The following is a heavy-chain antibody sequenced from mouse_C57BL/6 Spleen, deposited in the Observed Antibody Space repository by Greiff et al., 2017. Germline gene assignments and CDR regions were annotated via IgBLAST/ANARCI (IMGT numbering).Heavy chain of an antibody. V-gene: IGHV1-55*01. CDR3: ARGPYEYDVTSWFAY. Sequence: VQLQQPGAELVTPGASVKMSCKASGYTFTSYWITWVKQRPGQGLEWLGDIYPGSGSTNYNEQFQSKATLTVDTSSSTAYMQLSSLTSEDSAVYDCARGPYEYDVTSWFAYWGQGTLVTVSA. J-gene: IGHJ3*01. CDR2: IYPGSGST. CDR1: GYTFTSYW. D-gene: IGHD2-4*01.